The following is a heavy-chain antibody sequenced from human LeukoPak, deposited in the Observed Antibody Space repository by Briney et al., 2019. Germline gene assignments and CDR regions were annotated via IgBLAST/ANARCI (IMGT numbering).Heavy chain of an antibody. CDR2: IKGDESSI. CDR1: GFTFSSYW. D-gene: IGHD2-2*01. Sequence: GGSLRLSCAASGFTFSSYWMHWVRQAPGKGLEWVSRIKGDESSINYADSVEGRFTISRDNAKNTVYLHLNSLRVEDTAVYYCAVYCRSTSCYRGGNYWGQGTLVTVSS. J-gene: IGHJ4*02. CDR3: AVYCRSTSCYRGGNY. V-gene: IGHV3-74*01.